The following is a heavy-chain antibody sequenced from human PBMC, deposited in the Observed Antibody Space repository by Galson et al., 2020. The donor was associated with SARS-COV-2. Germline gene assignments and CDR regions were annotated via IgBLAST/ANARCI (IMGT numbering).Heavy chain of an antibody. J-gene: IGHJ2*01. D-gene: IGHD2-8*02. CDR1: GGSISNTDW. CDR3: ARASGDCTVGVCCRCWYFAL. CDR2: ISQSVTT. V-gene: IGHV4-4*02. Sequence: SETLSLTCSVSGGSISNTDWWSWVRQPPGKGLEWIGEISQSVTTHYNPSLTSRFTISVDKSKNQISLKLSFVTAADTAVYYCARASGDCTVGVCCRCWYFALWGRGTLVTV.